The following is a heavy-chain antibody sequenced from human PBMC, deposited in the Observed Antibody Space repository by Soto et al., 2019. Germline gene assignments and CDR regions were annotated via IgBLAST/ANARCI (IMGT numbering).Heavy chain of an antibody. CDR3: ARGDSDLAVSEAAY. D-gene: IGHD2-15*01. CDR1: GASITDSY. Sequence: QMQMQESGPRLVNPSETLSLTCTVSGASITDSYWSWIRQPPEKGLEWIGYIYFSGVATYNPSLKSRATMSRDTSKNEFSLKLTSVTAADTAIYYCARGDSDLAVSEAAYWGQGTLVTVSS. J-gene: IGHJ1*01. V-gene: IGHV4-59*01. CDR2: IYFSGVA.